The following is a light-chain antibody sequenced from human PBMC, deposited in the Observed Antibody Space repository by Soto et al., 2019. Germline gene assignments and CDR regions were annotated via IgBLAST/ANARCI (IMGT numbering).Light chain of an antibody. CDR2: STS. CDR3: QYYSDSQYT. CDR1: QSVSNNF. V-gene: IGKV3-20*01. J-gene: IGKJ2*01. Sequence: EIVLTQSPGTLSLSPGERAALSCRASQSVSNNFLAWYQQRPGQAPRLLMYSTSNRATGIPDRFSGSGSGADFTLTISRLELEEFAFYYCQYYSDSQYTFGQGTKLEIK.